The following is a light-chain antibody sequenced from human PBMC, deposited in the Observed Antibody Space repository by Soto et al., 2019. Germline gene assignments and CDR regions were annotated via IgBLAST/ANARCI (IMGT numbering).Light chain of an antibody. Sequence: NFMLTQPHSVSESPGKTVTISCTRSSGSIASNYVQWYQQRPGSAPTTVIYEDNQRPSGVPDRFSGSIDSSSNSASLTISGLKTEDEADYYCQSYDSIYREVFGGGTKVTVL. J-gene: IGLJ2*01. CDR2: EDN. V-gene: IGLV6-57*04. CDR1: SGSIASNY. CDR3: QSYDSIYREV.